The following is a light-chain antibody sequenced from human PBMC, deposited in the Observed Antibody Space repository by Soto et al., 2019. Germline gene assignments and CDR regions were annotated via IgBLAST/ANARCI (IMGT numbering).Light chain of an antibody. J-gene: IGKJ4*01. Sequence: EIVMTQSPATLSVSPGERATLSCRASQSVNSNLAWYRQKPGQAPRLLISDAYTRATGVPARFSGSGSGTEFTLTISSLQSEDSGIYYCQQYNFWPPLTFGGGTKVESK. CDR2: DAY. CDR3: QQYNFWPPLT. CDR1: QSVNSN. V-gene: IGKV3-15*01.